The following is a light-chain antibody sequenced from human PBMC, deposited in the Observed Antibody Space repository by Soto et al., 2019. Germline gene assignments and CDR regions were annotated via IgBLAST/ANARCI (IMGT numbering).Light chain of an antibody. Sequence: EIVLTQSPGTLSLSPGERATLSCRASQSVSSSFLAWYQQRPGQAPRLLIYAASNTAPGIPDRFSGDGSGTDFTLTISRLEPEDFAVYYCQQYSTSAITFGQGTRLEIK. CDR1: QSVSSSF. V-gene: IGKV3-20*01. CDR3: QQYSTSAIT. J-gene: IGKJ5*01. CDR2: AAS.